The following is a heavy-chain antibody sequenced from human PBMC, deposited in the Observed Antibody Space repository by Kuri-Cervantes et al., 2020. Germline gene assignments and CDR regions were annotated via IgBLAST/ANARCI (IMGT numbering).Heavy chain of an antibody. CDR3: ASPYCSSTSCYENWFDP. CDR2: INHSGST. D-gene: IGHD2-2*01. Sequence: SETLSLTCTVSGGSISGYYWSWIRQPPGKGLEWIGEINHSGSTNYNPSLKSRVTISVDTSKNQFSLKLSSVTAADTAVYYCASPYCSSTSCYENWFDPWGQGTLVTVSS. V-gene: IGHV4-34*01. J-gene: IGHJ5*02. CDR1: GGSISGYY.